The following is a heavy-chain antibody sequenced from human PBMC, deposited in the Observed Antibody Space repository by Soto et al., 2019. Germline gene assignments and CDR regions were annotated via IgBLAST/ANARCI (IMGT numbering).Heavy chain of an antibody. CDR3: ARGHGRDGYNYWWFDP. Sequence: QVQLQESGPGLVKPSQTLSLTCTVSGGSISSGGYYWSWIRQHPGKGLEWIGYIYYSGSTYYNPYLKSRVTISVDTSKNQFSLKLSSVTAADTAVYYCARGHGRDGYNYWWFDPWGQGTLVTVSS. D-gene: IGHD5-12*01. CDR2: IYYSGST. J-gene: IGHJ5*02. CDR1: GGSISSGGYY. V-gene: IGHV4-31*03.